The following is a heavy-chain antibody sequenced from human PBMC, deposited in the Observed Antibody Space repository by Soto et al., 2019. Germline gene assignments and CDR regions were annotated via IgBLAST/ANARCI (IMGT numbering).Heavy chain of an antibody. CDR2: INPNSGGT. V-gene: IGHV1-2*04. D-gene: IGHD3-10*01. CDR3: ARGGGSTMVRGAPIADACDI. Sequence: QVQLVQSGAEVKKPGASVKVSCKASGYTFTGYYMHWVRQAPGQGLEWMGWINPNSGGTNYAQKFQGWFTKTRDTSISTAYIEQRRLRSDDTAVYYCARGGGSTMVRGAPIADACDIWGQGTMVTVSS. J-gene: IGHJ3*02. CDR1: GYTFTGYY.